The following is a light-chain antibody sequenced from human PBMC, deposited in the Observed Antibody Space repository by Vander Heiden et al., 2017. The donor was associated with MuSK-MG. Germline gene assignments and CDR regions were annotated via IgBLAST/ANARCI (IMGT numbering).Light chain of an antibody. CDR1: NSNVDAFNY. CDR2: DFS. CDR3: SSYTRSRLWV. V-gene: IGLV2-14*03. J-gene: IGLJ3*02. Sequence: QAALFQPASVPGSPGQPITIPCPGTNSNVDAFNYVPRYQQHPGKAPKWGMFDFSDRHTGVSSRVSASRSGNNASLPISGLQTEDEADDYYSSYTRSRLWVFGRGTKLTVL.